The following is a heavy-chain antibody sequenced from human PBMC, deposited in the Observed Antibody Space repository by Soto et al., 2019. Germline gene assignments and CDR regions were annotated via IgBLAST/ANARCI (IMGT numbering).Heavy chain of an antibody. CDR2: MNPNSGNT. V-gene: IGHV1-8*01. CDR1: GYTFTSDD. Sequence: QVKLVQSGAEVKKPGASVKVSCKASGYTFTSDDINWVRQATGQGLEWMGWMNPNSGNTGYAQKFQGRVTMTRNTSISTAYMELSSLRSEETAVYYCARRGISSSSTFRYHYYGMDVWGQGTTVTVSS. J-gene: IGHJ6*02. CDR3: ARRGISSSSTFRYHYYGMDV. D-gene: IGHD6-6*01.